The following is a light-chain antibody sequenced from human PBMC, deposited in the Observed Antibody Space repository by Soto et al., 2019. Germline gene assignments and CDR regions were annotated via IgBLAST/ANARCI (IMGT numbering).Light chain of an antibody. J-gene: IGKJ5*01. CDR1: QTINNN. CDR3: QQTYITPIT. CDR2: SSS. Sequence: DIQMTQSPSSLSASGGDRVTISCRTSQTINNNLNWYQQRPGKAPNLLIYSSSSLLSGVPPRFSGSVSGPDFPLTISSLQPEDFATYSCQQTYITPITFGRGTRLDLK. V-gene: IGKV1-39*01.